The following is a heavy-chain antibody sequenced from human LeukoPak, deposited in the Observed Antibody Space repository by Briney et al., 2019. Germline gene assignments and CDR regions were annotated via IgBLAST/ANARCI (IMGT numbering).Heavy chain of an antibody. D-gene: IGHD3-3*01. CDR3: ARADDFWSGYSSGGVDY. CDR2: ISYDASNK. V-gene: IGHV3-30-3*01. CDR1: GFTFSGYA. Sequence: QSGGSLRLSCAASGFTFSGYAMHWVRQAPGKGLEWVAVISYDASNKYYADSVKGRFTISRDNSKNTLYLQMNSLRAEDTAVYYCARADDFWSGYSSGGVDYWGQGTLVTVSS. J-gene: IGHJ4*02.